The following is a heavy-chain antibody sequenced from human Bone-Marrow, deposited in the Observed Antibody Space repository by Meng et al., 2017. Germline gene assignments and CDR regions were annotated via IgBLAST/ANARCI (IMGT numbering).Heavy chain of an antibody. Sequence: VRLLHSGEWVKKPGASVKLSCKASGYTSATYDISWVRQATGQGLEWMGWISAYNVNTHYAQKLQGRVTMTTDTSTSTAYMELRSLRSDDTAVYYCARHRIVAAALITDLNWFDPWGQGTLVTVSS. D-gene: IGHD6-13*01. CDR2: ISAYNVNT. V-gene: IGHV1-18*01. CDR1: GYTSATYD. J-gene: IGHJ5*02. CDR3: ARHRIVAAALITDLNWFDP.